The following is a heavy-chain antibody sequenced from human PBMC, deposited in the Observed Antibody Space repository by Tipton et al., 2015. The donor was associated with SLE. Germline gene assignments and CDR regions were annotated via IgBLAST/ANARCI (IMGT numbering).Heavy chain of an antibody. Sequence: SLRLSCAASGFTFSSYSMNWVRQAPGKGLEWVSSISSSSSYIHYADSVKGRFTISRDNAKNSLYLQMNSLRAEGTAVYYCASQAGWYFDLWGRGTLVTVSS. V-gene: IGHV3-21*01. CDR3: ASQAGWYFDL. J-gene: IGHJ2*01. CDR1: GFTFSSYS. CDR2: ISSSSSYI.